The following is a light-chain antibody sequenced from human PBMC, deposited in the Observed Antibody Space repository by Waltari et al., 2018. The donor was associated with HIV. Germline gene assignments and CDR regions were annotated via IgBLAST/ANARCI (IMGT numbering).Light chain of an antibody. CDR2: EDN. Sequence: NFMLTQPHSVSESPGKTVTISCTRRSRSIDSHYAQWYQQRPGSAPTTVIYEDNQTPSGVPDRFSGSIDSSSNSASLTISGLKTEDEADYYCQSYDSSNVVFGGGTKLTVL. CDR1: SRSIDSHY. V-gene: IGLV6-57*04. J-gene: IGLJ2*01. CDR3: QSYDSSNVV.